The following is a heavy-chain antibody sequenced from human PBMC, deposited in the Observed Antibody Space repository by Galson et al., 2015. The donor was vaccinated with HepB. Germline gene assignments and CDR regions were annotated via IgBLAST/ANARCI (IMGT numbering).Heavy chain of an antibody. CDR2: VTGNGGST. CDR3: AKGPYSGLDY. Sequence: SLRLSCAASGFTFSNYAMNWVRQTPGMGLEWISTVTGNGGSTYYADSVKGRFTIYRDNSKNTLYLQMNSLRAEDTAVYYCAKGPYSGLDYWGQGTLVTVSS. CDR1: GFTFSNYA. J-gene: IGHJ4*02. V-gene: IGHV3-23*01. D-gene: IGHD4-11*01.